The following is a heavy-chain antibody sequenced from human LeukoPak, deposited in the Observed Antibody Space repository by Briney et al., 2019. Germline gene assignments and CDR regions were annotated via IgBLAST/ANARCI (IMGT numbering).Heavy chain of an antibody. CDR3: ARGTTGGYSPSH. CDR2: ISSSSSYT. D-gene: IGHD5-12*01. Sequence: GGSLRPSCAAAGFTFSSYAMTWVRQAPGKGLEWVSSISSSSSYTFYADSVRGRFTISRDNAKNSLYLQMNSLRVEDTAVYYCARGTTGGYSPSHWGQGTLVTVSS. CDR1: GFTFSSYA. J-gene: IGHJ4*02. V-gene: IGHV3-21*01.